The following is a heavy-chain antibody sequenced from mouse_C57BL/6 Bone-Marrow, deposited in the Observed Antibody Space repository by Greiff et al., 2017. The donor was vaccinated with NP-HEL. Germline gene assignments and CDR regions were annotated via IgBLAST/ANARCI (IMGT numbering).Heavy chain of an antibody. V-gene: IGHV14-3*02. Sequence: VQLQQSGAELVKPGASVKLSCTASGFNIKDTYMHWVKQRPEQGLEWIGRIDPANGNTKYDPKFRGKATITADTSSNTAYLQLRSLTSEDTADDYWARSDSDYDGRTFWGPGTTLTVSP. D-gene: IGHD2-4*01. J-gene: IGHJ2*01. CDR1: GFNIKDTY. CDR2: IDPANGNT. CDR3: ARSDSDYDGRTF.